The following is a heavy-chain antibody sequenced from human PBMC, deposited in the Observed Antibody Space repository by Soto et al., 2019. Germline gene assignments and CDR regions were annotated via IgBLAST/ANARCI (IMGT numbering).Heavy chain of an antibody. CDR2: ISGSGGRT. CDR3: AKRPDRGSGQYYLDY. D-gene: IGHD5-12*01. Sequence: PGGSLRLSYAASGFTFSAYAMSWVRQSPGKGLEWVSVISGSGGRTNYADSVKGRFTISRDNSKNTLYLQMNSLRAEDTAVYYCAKRPDRGSGQYYLDYWGQGSMVTVSS. CDR1: GFTFSAYA. V-gene: IGHV3-23*01. J-gene: IGHJ4*02.